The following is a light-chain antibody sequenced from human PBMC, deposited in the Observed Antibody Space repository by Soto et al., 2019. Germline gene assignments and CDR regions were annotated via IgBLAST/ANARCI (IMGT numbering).Light chain of an antibody. V-gene: IGKV2-28*01. Sequence: DIVMTQSPLSLPVTPGEPASISCRSSQSLLHSNGYNFLDWYLLKPGQSPQLLIYLGSNRASGVPDRFSGSGSGTDFTLKISRVDADDVGVYYCMQALQTPLTFGQGTRLEIK. CDR1: QSLLHSNGYNF. CDR2: LGS. J-gene: IGKJ5*01. CDR3: MQALQTPLT.